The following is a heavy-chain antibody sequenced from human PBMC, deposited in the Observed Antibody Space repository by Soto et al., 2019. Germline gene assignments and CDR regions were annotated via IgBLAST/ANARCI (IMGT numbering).Heavy chain of an antibody. V-gene: IGHV1-69*13. D-gene: IGHD2-21*02. CDR1: GGIFRSNA. CDR3: ARVGEYCGGACPQYFQH. Sequence: ASVKVSFKASGGIFRSNALSWVRQAPGQGLEWMGRIIPIFGTVDYAQRFQGRVTITADESTGTAYMELSSLRSEDTALYYCARVGEYCGGACPQYFQHWGQGTLVTVSS. J-gene: IGHJ1*01. CDR2: IIPIFGTV.